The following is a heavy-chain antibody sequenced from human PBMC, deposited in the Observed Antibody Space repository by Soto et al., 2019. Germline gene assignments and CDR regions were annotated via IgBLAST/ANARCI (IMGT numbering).Heavy chain of an antibody. V-gene: IGHV1-3*04. J-gene: IGHJ5*02. Sequence: ASVKVSCKTSGYVFTSFAIHWMRQAPGQGPEWMGWINTGNGDSKYSEKFQDRVTITRDTSATTAYMELSSLRAEDTAVYYCARDYSLSTNGLNWFDPWGQGTLVTVSS. CDR3: ARDYSLSTNGLNWFDP. D-gene: IGHD3-10*01. CDR2: INTGNGDS. CDR1: GYVFTSFA.